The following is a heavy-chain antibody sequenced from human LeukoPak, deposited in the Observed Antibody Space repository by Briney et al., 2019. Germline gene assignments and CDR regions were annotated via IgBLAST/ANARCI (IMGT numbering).Heavy chain of an antibody. V-gene: IGHV3-30*03. CDR1: GFTFSSYG. Sequence: GGSLRLSCAASGFTFSSYGMHWVSQAPGKGLEWVAFISYDGSNKYYAGSVKGRFTISRDNSKNTLYLQMNSLRAEDTAVYYCARASVDYDFWSGYQRDYFDYWGQGTLVTVSS. CDR3: ARASVDYDFWSGYQRDYFDY. D-gene: IGHD3-3*01. J-gene: IGHJ4*02. CDR2: ISYDGSNK.